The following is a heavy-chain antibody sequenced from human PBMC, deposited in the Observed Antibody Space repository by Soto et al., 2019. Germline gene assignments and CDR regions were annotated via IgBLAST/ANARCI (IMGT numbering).Heavy chain of an antibody. J-gene: IGHJ6*02. CDR3: VKDRGETYYDFWSGYFGYYGMDV. D-gene: IGHD3-3*01. CDR1: GFPFSSYA. V-gene: IGHV3-64D*08. Sequence: PGGSLTLSCSASGFPFSSYAMHWVRQAPGKGLEYVSAISSNGGSTYYADSVKGRFTISRDNSKNPLYLQMSSLRAEDTAVYYCVKDRGETYYDFWSGYFGYYGMDVWGQGTTVTVSS. CDR2: ISSNGGST.